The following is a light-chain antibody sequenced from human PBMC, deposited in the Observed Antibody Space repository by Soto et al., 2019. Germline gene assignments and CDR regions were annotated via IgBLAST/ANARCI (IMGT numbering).Light chain of an antibody. CDR3: QQLNKYPST. J-gene: IGKJ4*01. Sequence: AIRMTQSPSSFSASTGDRVTITCRASQGISSYLGWYQQKPGKAPKLLIYGASTLQSGVPSRFSGSGSGTDFTLTISSLQPEDFATYYCQQLNKYPSTFGGGTKVDIK. CDR2: GAS. CDR1: QGISSY. V-gene: IGKV1-8*01.